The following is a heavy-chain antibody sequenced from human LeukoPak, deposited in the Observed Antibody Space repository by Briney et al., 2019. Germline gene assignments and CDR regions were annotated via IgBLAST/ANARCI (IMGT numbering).Heavy chain of an antibody. J-gene: IGHJ4*02. Sequence: PGGSLRLSCAASGFTFSSYAMSWVRQAPGKGLEWVSAISGSGGSTYYADSVKGRFTISRDNSKNSLYLQMNSLRADDTAVFYCAKDRSGYSDYWGQGTLVTVSS. V-gene: IGHV3-23*01. CDR3: AKDRSGYSDY. CDR1: GFTFSSYA. D-gene: IGHD1-26*01. CDR2: ISGSGGST.